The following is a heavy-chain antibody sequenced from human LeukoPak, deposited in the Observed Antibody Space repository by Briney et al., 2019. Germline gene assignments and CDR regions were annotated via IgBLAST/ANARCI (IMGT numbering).Heavy chain of an antibody. D-gene: IGHD6-19*01. CDR1: GFTFSSYS. V-gene: IGHV3-21*01. CDR3: ATTLGIAVAV. Sequence: GGSLRLSCAASGFTFSSYSVNWVRQAPGKGLEWVSSISSSSSYIYYADSVKGRFTISRDNAKNSLYLQMNSLRAEDTAVYYCATTLGIAVAVWGQGTLVTVSS. CDR2: ISSSSSYI. J-gene: IGHJ4*02.